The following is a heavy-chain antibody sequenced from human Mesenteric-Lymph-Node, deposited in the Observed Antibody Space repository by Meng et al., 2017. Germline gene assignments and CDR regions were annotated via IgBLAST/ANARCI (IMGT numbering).Heavy chain of an antibody. CDR2: MYYNEKT. J-gene: IGHJ5*02. Sequence: QGPLQGSGPGLVRPSETLSLTCTVSGASVNSGSYYWSWIRQPPGKGLEWIGFMYYNEKTNYNPSLKSRVTISVDTSKNQFSLKLTSVTAADTAVYFCARTNYGDYNWFDPWGQGTLVTVSS. CDR3: ARTNYGDYNWFDP. CDR1: GASVNSGSYY. D-gene: IGHD4-17*01. V-gene: IGHV4-61*01.